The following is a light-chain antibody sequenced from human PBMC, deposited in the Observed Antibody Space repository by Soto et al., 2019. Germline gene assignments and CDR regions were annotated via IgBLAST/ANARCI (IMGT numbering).Light chain of an antibody. J-gene: IGKJ4*01. CDR2: DAS. CDR1: QSISSW. CDR3: QQYNSYS. Sequence: DIQMPQSPSTLSASVGDRVTITCRASQSISSWLAWYQQKPGKAPKLLIYDASSLESGVPSRFSGSGSGTEFTLTISSLQPDDFATYYCQQYNSYSFGGGTKVEIK. V-gene: IGKV1-5*01.